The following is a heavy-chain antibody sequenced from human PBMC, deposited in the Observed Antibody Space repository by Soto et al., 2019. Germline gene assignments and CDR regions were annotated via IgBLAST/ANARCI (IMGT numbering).Heavy chain of an antibody. J-gene: IGHJ2*01. CDR3: AKDLGAVTGIFDL. V-gene: IGHV3-23*01. CDR2: INDRGDSR. Sequence: EVQLLESGGGLVQPGGSLRLSCAASEFTFKKYAMNWIRQAPGKGLEWVSVINDRGDSRYYADSVKGRFTISRDNSKNTLYLQMNSLRVEDTALYYCAKDLGAVTGIFDLWGRGTLVPVSS. CDR1: EFTFKKYA. D-gene: IGHD7-27*01.